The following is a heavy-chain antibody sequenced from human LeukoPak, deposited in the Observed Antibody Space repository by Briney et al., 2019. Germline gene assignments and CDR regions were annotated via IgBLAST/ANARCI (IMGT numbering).Heavy chain of an antibody. J-gene: IGHJ4*02. D-gene: IGHD5-24*01. CDR2: ISSSSSYI. Sequence: GGSLRLSCAASGFTFSSYSMNWVRQAPGKGLEWISSISSSSSYIYYADSVKGRFTISRDNAKNSVDLQMNSLRAEDTAVYYCARPRGNVEMARIPFDYWGQGTLVTVSS. V-gene: IGHV3-21*01. CDR3: ARPRGNVEMARIPFDY. CDR1: GFTFSSYS.